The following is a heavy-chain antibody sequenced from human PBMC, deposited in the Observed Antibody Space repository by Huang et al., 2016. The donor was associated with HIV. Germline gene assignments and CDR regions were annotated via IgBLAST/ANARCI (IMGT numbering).Heavy chain of an antibody. V-gene: IGHV1-24*01. CDR1: GKSVSEVA. CDR3: VTSRKTISGGRVGWFDP. D-gene: IGHD3-3*01. CDR2: LDAIEGGT. Sequence: QVQLVQFGAEVKKPGASVKVSCKVSGKSVSEVAMHWVRQAPGKGLEWRGGLDAIEGGTGYPQKFQGRVRMTEDTRTDTAYRELSGLRSDDTAVYYCVTSRKTISGGRVGWFDPWGQGTLVTVST. J-gene: IGHJ5*02.